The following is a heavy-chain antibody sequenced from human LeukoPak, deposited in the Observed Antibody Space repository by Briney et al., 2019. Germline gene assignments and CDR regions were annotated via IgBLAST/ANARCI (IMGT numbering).Heavy chain of an antibody. CDR2: IIPIFGTA. J-gene: IGHJ5*02. V-gene: IGHV1-69*05. Sequence: ASVKVSCKASGGTFSSYAISWVRQAPGQGLEWMGGIIPIFGTANYAQKFQGRVTITTDESSSTAYMELSSLRSEDTAVYYCASSSGYYYPNWFDPWGQRTLVTVSS. CDR3: ASSSGYYYPNWFDP. CDR1: GGTFSSYA. D-gene: IGHD3-22*01.